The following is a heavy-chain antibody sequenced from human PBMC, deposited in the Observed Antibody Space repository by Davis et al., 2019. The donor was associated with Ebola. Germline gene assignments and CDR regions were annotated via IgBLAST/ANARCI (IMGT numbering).Heavy chain of an antibody. CDR3: ARSRRRQWLGFDY. J-gene: IGHJ4*02. D-gene: IGHD6-19*01. Sequence: PSETLSLTCAVYGGSFSGYYWSWIRQPPGKGLEWIGEINHSGSTNYNPSLKSRVTISVDTSKNQFSLKLSSVTAADTAVYYCARSRRRQWLGFDYWGQGTLVTVSS. CDR2: INHSGST. V-gene: IGHV4-34*01. CDR1: GGSFSGYY.